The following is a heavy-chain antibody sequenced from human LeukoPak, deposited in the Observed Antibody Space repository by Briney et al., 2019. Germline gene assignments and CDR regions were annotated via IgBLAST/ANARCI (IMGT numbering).Heavy chain of an antibody. CDR1: GFTFSDFY. CDR2: ISSSGNTK. CDR3: ARGRWAPFDC. J-gene: IGHJ4*02. Sequence: GGSLRLSCAASGFTFSDFYMSWIRQAPGKGLEWVSYISSSGNTKYYADSVKGRFTMSRDNAKNSLYLQMNSLRAEDTALYYCARGRWAPFDCWGQGTLVIASS. D-gene: IGHD6-13*01. V-gene: IGHV3-11*01.